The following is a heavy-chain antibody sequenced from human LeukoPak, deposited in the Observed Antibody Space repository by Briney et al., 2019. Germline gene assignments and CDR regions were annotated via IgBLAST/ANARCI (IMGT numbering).Heavy chain of an antibody. CDR2: INHSGST. J-gene: IGHJ5*02. CDR1: GGSFSGYY. CDR3: ARDDYYDSSGPIEHNWFDP. D-gene: IGHD3-22*01. Sequence: SETLSLTCAVYGGSFSGYYWSWIRQPPGKGLEWIGEINHSGSTNYNPSLKSRVTISVDTSKNQFSLKLSSVTAADTAVYYCARDDYYDSSGPIEHNWFDPWGQGTLVTVSS. V-gene: IGHV4-34*01.